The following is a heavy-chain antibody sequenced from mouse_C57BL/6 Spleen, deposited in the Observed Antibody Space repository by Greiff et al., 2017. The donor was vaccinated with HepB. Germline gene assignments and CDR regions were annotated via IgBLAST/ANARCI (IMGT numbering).Heavy chain of an antibody. CDR2: IDPENGDT. Sequence: EVKLMESGAELVRPGASVKLSCTASGFNIKDDYMHWVKQRPEQGLEWIGWIDPENGDTEYASKFQGKATITADTFSNTAYLQLSSLTSEDTAVYYCTSIAPFDYWGQGTTLTVSS. D-gene: IGHD1-3*01. J-gene: IGHJ2*01. CDR1: GFNIKDDY. CDR3: TSIAPFDY. V-gene: IGHV14-4*01.